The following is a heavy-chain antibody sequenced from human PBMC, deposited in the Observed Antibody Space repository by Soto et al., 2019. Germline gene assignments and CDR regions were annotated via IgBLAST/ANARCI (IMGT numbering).Heavy chain of an antibody. V-gene: IGHV4-61*01. D-gene: IGHD2-15*01. CDR1: GGSVSSGSYY. Sequence: QVQLQESGPGLVKPSETLSLTCTVSGGSVSSGSYYWSWIRQPPGKGLEWIGYIYYSGSTNYNPSLKKRVTLSVDTSNDRFPLELSSVYDEHTAVDYCERGIEGWYPARYYYGMDVWGQGTTVTVCS. CDR2: IYYSGST. CDR3: ERGIEGWYPARYYYGMDV. J-gene: IGHJ6*01.